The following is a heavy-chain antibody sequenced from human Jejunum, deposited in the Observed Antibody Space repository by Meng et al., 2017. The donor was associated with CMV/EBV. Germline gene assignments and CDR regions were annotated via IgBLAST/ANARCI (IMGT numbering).Heavy chain of an antibody. J-gene: IGHJ4*02. CDR2: FVNYVDT. CDR1: GYTFGSYG. Sequence: VNHMQSGPEVKKPGASVGVFCKASGYTFGSYGICWVRQAPGQGLEWMGWFVNYVDTYPAPKFQGRVTMTTDTHTNTAFMELRSLTSDDTAVYYCASGTPGRSYCDYWGQGTLVTVSS. V-gene: IGHV1-18*01. D-gene: IGHD2-15*01. CDR3: ASGTPGRSYCDY.